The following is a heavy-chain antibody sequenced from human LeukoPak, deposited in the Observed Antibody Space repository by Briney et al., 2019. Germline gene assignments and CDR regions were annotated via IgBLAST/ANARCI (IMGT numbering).Heavy chain of an antibody. D-gene: IGHD4-17*01. V-gene: IGHV4-39*01. CDR3: ARNTTVTDWYFDL. Sequence: SETLSLTCIVSGGAISSSSHYWGWIRQPPGKGLEWFVSIYHSGSTVYNPSLKSRVAISVDTSRNQFSLKLNSVTASDTAVYYCARNTTVTDWYFDLWGRGTLVTVSS. CDR2: IYHSGST. CDR1: GGAISSSSHY. J-gene: IGHJ2*01.